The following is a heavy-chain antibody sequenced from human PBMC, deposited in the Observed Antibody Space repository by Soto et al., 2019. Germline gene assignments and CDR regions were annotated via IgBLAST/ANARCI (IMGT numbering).Heavy chain of an antibody. CDR2: IFYTGDT. V-gene: IGHV4-59*01. J-gene: IGHJ4*02. CDR3: ARVNRGAFDS. CDR1: GGSINDYY. Sequence: PSETLSLTCTVSGGSINDYYWSWIRQPPGKGLEWIGYIFYTGDTSYRPSLKSRITISLDTSDNHFSLKLTSVTAADTAVYYCARVNRGAFDSWGQGXLVTVYS.